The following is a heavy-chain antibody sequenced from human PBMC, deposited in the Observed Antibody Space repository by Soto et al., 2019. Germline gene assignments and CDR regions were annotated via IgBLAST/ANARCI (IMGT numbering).Heavy chain of an antibody. CDR1: GASISSGSNS. J-gene: IGHJ5*02. CDR3: ARGLPSSNYYIPFDP. D-gene: IGHD5-12*01. CDR2: IFYSGSA. Sequence: QVQLQESGPGLVKPSQTLSLTCTVSGASISSGSNSWSWIRQHPGKGLEWIGDIFYSGSAYYHPDLESRVTMSLAPSKNQCSLKLSSLTAADTAVYYCARGLPSSNYYIPFDPWGQGMLVTVSS. V-gene: IGHV4-31*03.